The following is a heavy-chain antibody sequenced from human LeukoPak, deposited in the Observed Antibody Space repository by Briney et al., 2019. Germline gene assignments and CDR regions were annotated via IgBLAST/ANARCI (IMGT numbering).Heavy chain of an antibody. CDR1: GFTFSNNA. CDR3: AKTALIKIIMTTYPKGLNY. J-gene: IGHJ4*02. Sequence: GGSLRLSCVASGFTFSNNAMNWVRQAPGKGLEWVSAIYGRGETTYYADPVKGRFTISRDNSKNTLYLQMNSLRAEDTAVYYCAKTALIKIIMTTYPKGLNYWGQGTLVTVSS. V-gene: IGHV3-23*01. CDR2: IYGRGETT. D-gene: IGHD3-16*01.